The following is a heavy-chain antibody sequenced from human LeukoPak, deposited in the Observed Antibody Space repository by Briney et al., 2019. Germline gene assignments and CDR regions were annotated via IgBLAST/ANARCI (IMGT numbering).Heavy chain of an antibody. CDR2: TSASGSST. Sequence: GGSLRLSCAASGFTFSSYAVSWVRQAPGKGLEWVSTTSASGSSTYYADSVQGRFTISRDNSKKTVYLQMNSLRAEGTAVYYCAKGGWNNWFDPWGQGTLVIVSS. J-gene: IGHJ5*02. CDR3: AKGGWNNWFDP. V-gene: IGHV3-23*01. CDR1: GFTFSSYA. D-gene: IGHD6-19*01.